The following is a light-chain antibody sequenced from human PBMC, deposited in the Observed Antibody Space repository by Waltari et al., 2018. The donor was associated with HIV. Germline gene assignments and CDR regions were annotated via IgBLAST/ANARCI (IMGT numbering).Light chain of an antibody. J-gene: IGLJ2*01. CDR1: SSDVGGYNY. V-gene: IGLV2-14*03. Sequence: QSALTQPASVSGSPGQSITISCTGTSSDVGGYNYVPWYQQHPGKAPKLMIYDVSNRPSGVSNRFSGSKSGNTASLTISGLQAEDEADYYCSSYTSSSTLEGVVFGGGTKLTVL. CDR2: DVS. CDR3: SSYTSSSTLEGVV.